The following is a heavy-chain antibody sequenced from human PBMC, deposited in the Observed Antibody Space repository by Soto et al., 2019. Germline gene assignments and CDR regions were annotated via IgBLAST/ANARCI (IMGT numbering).Heavy chain of an antibody. V-gene: IGHV4-30-2*01. Sequence: SLTCAVSGGSISSGGYSWSWIRQPPGKGLEWIGYIYHSGSTYYNPSLKSRVTISVDRSKNQFSLRLSSVTAADTAVYYCAKSSIEPRLFMSPFDSWGLGTLLTVSS. CDR2: IYHSGST. J-gene: IGHJ4*02. D-gene: IGHD6-6*01. CDR1: GGSISSGGYS. CDR3: AKSSIEPRLFMSPFDS.